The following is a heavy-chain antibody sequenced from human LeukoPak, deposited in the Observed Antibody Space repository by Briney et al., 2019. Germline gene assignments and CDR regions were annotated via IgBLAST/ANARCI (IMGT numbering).Heavy chain of an antibody. CDR1: GFSLSTRSVG. J-gene: IGHJ5*02. V-gene: IGHV2-5*02. CDR2: IYWDDDK. Sequence: SGPTLVKPTQTLTLTCTLSGFSLSTRSVGVAWIRQPPGEALEWLALIYWDDDKRYSPSLKTRLTITKDTSKNQVVLTMTDMDPVDTATYYCAHTRLYYYGSVTYYKPFDPWGQGTLVTVSS. D-gene: IGHD3-10*01. CDR3: AHTRLYYYGSVTYYKPFDP.